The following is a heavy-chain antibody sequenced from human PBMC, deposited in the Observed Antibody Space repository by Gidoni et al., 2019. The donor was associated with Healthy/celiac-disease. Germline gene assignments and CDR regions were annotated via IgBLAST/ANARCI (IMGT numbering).Heavy chain of an antibody. CDR3: ARHYGDYAIDY. D-gene: IGHD4-17*01. Sequence: QVQLVESGGGVVQPGRSLRLACADSGFTFSSYAMHWVRQAPGKGLEWVAVISYDGSNKYYADSVKGRFTISRDNSKNTLYLQMNSLRAEDTAVYYCARHYGDYAIDYWGQGTLVTVSS. CDR1: GFTFSSYA. J-gene: IGHJ4*02. V-gene: IGHV3-30*01. CDR2: ISYDGSNK.